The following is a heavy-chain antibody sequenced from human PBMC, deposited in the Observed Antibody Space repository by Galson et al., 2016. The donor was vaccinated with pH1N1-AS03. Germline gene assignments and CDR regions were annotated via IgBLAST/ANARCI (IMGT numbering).Heavy chain of an antibody. Sequence: SETLSLTCSVSGGSLSSSSYYWAWFRQPPGKGLEWLGSFYHSGNTYYNPSLKSRITISADTSKNQFSLNLSSVTAADTAVYSCARRRGFSSDYYGLDVWGQGTTVTVSS. CDR1: GGSLSSSSYY. V-gene: IGHV4-39*01. J-gene: IGHJ6*02. D-gene: IGHD5-18*01. CDR2: FYHSGNT. CDR3: ARRRGFSSDYYGLDV.